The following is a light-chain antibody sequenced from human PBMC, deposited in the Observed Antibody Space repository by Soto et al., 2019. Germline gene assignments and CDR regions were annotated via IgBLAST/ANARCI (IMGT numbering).Light chain of an antibody. J-gene: IGKJ1*01. CDR3: QQSYSSSWT. V-gene: IGKV1-39*01. Sequence: DIQLTQSPSSLSASVGDRVTISCRASQSISNSLNCYQKKPGKAPNLLIFRTSGVHSGVPSRFSGSESGTDFILTISSLQREDLATYYCQQSYSSSWTFGQGTKVDIK. CDR1: QSISNS. CDR2: RTS.